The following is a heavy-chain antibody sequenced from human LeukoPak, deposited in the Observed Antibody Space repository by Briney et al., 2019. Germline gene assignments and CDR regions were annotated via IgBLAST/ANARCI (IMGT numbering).Heavy chain of an antibody. D-gene: IGHD5-12*01. CDR3: ARGGSYVYGKLDF. Sequence: GGSLRLSCVASGFIFSTHWIHWVRQAPGKGLVWVSRCNSDGSDTDYADSVKGRFTISRDNAKSTLYLQMNSLRAEDTAVYYCARGGSYVYGKLDFWGQGTLVTVSS. CDR1: GFIFSTHW. J-gene: IGHJ4*02. CDR2: CNSDGSDT. V-gene: IGHV3-74*01.